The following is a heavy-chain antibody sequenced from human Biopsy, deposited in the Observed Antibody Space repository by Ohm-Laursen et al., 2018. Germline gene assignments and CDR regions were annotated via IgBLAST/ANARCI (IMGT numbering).Heavy chain of an antibody. CDR2: LADDGSNK. J-gene: IGHJ3*02. CDR1: GFGMYA. CDR3: AKDGGQWLGGAFDI. Sequence: SLRLSCTSSGFGMYAMHWVRQPPGKGLEWLAVLADDGSNKYYAESVKGRFTISRDRSRDTVHLQMISLRYEDTALYYCAKDGGQWLGGAFDIWGHGTMVSVSS. D-gene: IGHD6-19*01. V-gene: IGHV3-30*18.